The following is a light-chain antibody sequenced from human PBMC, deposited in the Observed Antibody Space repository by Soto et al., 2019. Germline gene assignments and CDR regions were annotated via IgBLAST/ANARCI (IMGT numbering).Light chain of an antibody. CDR2: DAS. CDR3: QQRRSWPIT. J-gene: IGKJ5*01. Sequence: EIVLTQSPATLSLSPGERATLSCRASQTVNNYLAWYQQKPGQAPRLLIYDASNRATGIPARFSGSGSETDFTLTISSLEPEDFAVYYCQQRRSWPITSGQGTRLEIK. V-gene: IGKV3-11*01. CDR1: QTVNNY.